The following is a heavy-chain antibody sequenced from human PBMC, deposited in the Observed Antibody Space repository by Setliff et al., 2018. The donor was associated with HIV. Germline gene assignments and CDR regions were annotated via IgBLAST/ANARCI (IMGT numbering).Heavy chain of an antibody. V-gene: IGHV3-7*01. J-gene: IGHJ4*02. CDR2: VTPDGGDK. D-gene: IGHD2-21*01. CDR3: VRDLARVIAH. Sequence: GGSLRLSCAASGFMFGVDWMSWVRQTPGKGLEWVASVTPDGGDKYYANSMRGRFTISRDHGKNAVYLQMNSLTAEDTALYYCVRDLARVIAHWGQGTLVTVSS. CDR1: GFMFGVDW.